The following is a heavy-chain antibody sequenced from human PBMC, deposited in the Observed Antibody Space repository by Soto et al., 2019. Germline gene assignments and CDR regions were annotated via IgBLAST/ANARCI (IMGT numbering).Heavy chain of an antibody. CDR1: GGTFSSYT. CDR2: IIPIHGIA. D-gene: IGHD2-2*01. V-gene: IGHV1-69*02. CDR3: ASLGDIVVVPAALKNAFDI. Sequence: QVQLVQSGAEVKKPGSSVKVSCKASGGTFSSYTISWVRQAPGQGREWMGRIIPIHGIANYAQKFQGRVPNTGVKSPSTAYMELSRRRSEDTAVYYCASLGDIVVVPAALKNAFDIWGQGTMVTVSS. J-gene: IGHJ3*02.